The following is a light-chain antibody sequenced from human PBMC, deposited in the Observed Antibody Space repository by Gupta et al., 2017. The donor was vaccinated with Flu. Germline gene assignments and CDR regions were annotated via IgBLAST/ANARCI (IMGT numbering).Light chain of an antibody. V-gene: IGKV3-11*01. CDR3: QQRSYWLWT. CDR2: DAS. J-gene: IGKJ1*01. CDR1: QSVSSY. Sequence: EIVLTQSPATLSLSPGERATLSCRASQSVSSYLAWYQQKPGQAPRLLIYDASNRATGIPARFSGSGSGTDFTLTISSLEAEDFAVYYCQQRSYWLWTFGQGTKVEIK.